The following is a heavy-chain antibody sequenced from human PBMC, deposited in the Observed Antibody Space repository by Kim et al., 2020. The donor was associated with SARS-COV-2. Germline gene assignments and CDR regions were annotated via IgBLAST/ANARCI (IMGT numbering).Heavy chain of an antibody. CDR2: INPKNGGT. J-gene: IGHJ4*02. CDR3: ARGGGRSFFDY. CDR1: GYTFTDHY. Sequence: ASVKVSCKVSGYTFTDHYFHWVRRAPGQGLEWMGWINPKNGGTNYAQSFQGRVTMTRDTSISTVYMELTRLTSDDTAVYYCARGGGRSFFDYWGQGTLVTVSS. D-gene: IGHD3-16*01. V-gene: IGHV1-2*02.